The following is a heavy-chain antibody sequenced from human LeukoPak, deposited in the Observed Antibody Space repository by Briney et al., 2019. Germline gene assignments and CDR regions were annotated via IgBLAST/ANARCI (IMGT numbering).Heavy chain of an antibody. Sequence: GGSLRLSCAASGFTFSSFAMDWVRHATGKGREWVSAISGSGDKTYYADAVKGRFTISRDNSETTLFLQMNSLRAEDTAVYYCAKDLHDYGNYVGWFDSWGQGTLVTVSS. V-gene: IGHV3-23*01. J-gene: IGHJ5*01. CDR3: AKDLHDYGNYVGWFDS. D-gene: IGHD4-11*01. CDR2: ISGSGDKT. CDR1: GFTFSSFA.